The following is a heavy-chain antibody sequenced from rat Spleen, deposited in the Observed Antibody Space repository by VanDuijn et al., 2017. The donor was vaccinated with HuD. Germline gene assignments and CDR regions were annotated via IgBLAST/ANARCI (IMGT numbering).Heavy chain of an antibody. CDR3: ARPLYSGDLNWFAY. Sequence: EVQLVESGGGLVQPGRSLKLSCAASGFTFSDYYMAWVRQAPKKGLEWVASISYEGSSTYYGDSVKGRFTISRDNAKSTLYLQMNSLRSEDTATYYCARPLYSGDLNWFAYWGQGASVTVSS. J-gene: IGHJ4*01. CDR1: GFTFSDYY. CDR2: ISYEGSST. D-gene: IGHD1-1*01. V-gene: IGHV5-22*01.